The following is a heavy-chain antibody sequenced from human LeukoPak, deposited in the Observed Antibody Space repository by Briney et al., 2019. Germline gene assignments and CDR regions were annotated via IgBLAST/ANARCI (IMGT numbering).Heavy chain of an antibody. CDR2: ISSGSHTI. V-gene: IGHV3-48*01. CDR1: GFTFSSYS. Sequence: GGSLRLSCAASGFTFSSYSMHWVRQAPGKGLEWVSYISSGSHTIDYADSVKGRFTISRDNARNSLYLQMNSLRAEDTAIYYCARGPPLFDPWGQGTLVTVSS. CDR3: ARGPPLFDP. J-gene: IGHJ5*02.